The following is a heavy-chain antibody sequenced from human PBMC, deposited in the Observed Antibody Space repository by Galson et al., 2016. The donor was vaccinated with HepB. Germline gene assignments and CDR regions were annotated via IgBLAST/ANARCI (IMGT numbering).Heavy chain of an antibody. CDR1: GYSFTSYW. Sequence: QSGAEVKKPGESLKISCKGSGYSFTSYWIGWVRQMPGKGLEWMGIIYPGDSDIRYSPSFLSQVTISADKSISTAYLQWRSLKASDTAIYYCARSGSGRAYRGAFDYWGQGTLVTVSS. V-gene: IGHV5-51*03. CDR3: ARSGSGRAYRGAFDY. D-gene: IGHD1-26*01. CDR2: IYPGDSDI. J-gene: IGHJ4*02.